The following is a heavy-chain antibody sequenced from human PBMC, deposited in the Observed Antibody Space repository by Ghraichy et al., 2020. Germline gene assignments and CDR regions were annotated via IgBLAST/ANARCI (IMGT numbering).Heavy chain of an antibody. Sequence: GGSLRLSCAASGFTFSSYEMNWVRQAPGKGLEWVSYITSSGSTTYYADSVQGRFTISRDNAENSLYLQMNSLRADDTAVYFCARELSRDGYAFDYWGQGTLVTVSS. CDR2: ITSSGSTT. CDR3: ARELSRDGYAFDY. J-gene: IGHJ4*02. CDR1: GFTFSSYE. V-gene: IGHV3-48*03. D-gene: IGHD5-24*01.